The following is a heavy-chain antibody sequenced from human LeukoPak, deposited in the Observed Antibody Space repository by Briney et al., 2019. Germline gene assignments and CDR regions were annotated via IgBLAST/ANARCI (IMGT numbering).Heavy chain of an antibody. CDR3: ARDAYNAFDY. D-gene: IGHD5-24*01. Sequence: GGSLRLSCVASGFTLSSYWMHWVRQAPGKGLVWVSRINSDGSSTNHADSVKGRFTISRDNAKNTLYLQMNSLRAEDTAVYYCARDAYNAFDYWGQGTLVTVSS. CDR2: INSDGSST. J-gene: IGHJ4*02. CDR1: GFTLSSYW. V-gene: IGHV3-74*01.